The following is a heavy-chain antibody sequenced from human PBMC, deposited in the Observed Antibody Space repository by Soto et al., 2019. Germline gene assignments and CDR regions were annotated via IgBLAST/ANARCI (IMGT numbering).Heavy chain of an antibody. V-gene: IGHV4-31*03. CDR3: ARDKIVTIFGVVTKYGMDV. CDR1: GGSISSGGYY. CDR2: IYYSGST. J-gene: IGHJ6*02. D-gene: IGHD3-3*01. Sequence: LSLTCTVSGGSISSGGYYWSWIRQHPGKGLEWIGYIYYSGSTYYNPSLKSRVTISVDTSKNQFSLKLSSVTAADTAVYYCARDKIVTIFGVVTKYGMDVWGQGTTVTVSS.